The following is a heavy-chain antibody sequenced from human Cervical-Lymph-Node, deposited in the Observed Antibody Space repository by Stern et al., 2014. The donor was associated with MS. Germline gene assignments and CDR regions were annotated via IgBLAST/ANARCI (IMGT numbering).Heavy chain of an antibody. J-gene: IGHJ4*02. V-gene: IGHV4-59*12. CDR1: GGSISADY. Sequence: QVQLQESGPGLVKPSETLSLTCTVSGGSISADYWNWVRQPPGKGLEWMGYVYYNGDTNYHPSLKSRVTISVNTSKNQFSLRLTSVTAADTAVYYCAKGVGWTPDSWGQGTLVTVSS. D-gene: IGHD1-26*01. CDR3: AKGVGWTPDS. CDR2: VYYNGDT.